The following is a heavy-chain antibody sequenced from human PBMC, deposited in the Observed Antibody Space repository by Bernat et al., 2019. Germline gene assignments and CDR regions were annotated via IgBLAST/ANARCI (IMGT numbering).Heavy chain of an antibody. CDR3: ASRTWELPIY. J-gene: IGHJ4*02. CDR2: ISYDGSNK. CDR1: GFTFSSYA. D-gene: IGHD1-7*01. Sequence: QVQLVESGGGVVQPGRSLRLSCAASGFTFSSYAMHWVRQAPGRGLEWVAFISYDGSNKYYADSVKGRFTISRDNSKNTLYLQMNPLRPEDTAVYYCASRTWELPIYWGQGTLVTVSS. V-gene: IGHV3-30*04.